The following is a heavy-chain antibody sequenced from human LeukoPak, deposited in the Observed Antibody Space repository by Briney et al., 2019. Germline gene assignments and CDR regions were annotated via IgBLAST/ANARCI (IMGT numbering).Heavy chain of an antibody. CDR3: AREDDSSGYYYYY. D-gene: IGHD3-22*01. V-gene: IGHV4-4*02. CDR1: GGSISSSNW. J-gene: IGHJ4*02. CDR2: IYHSGST. Sequence: SETLSLTCAVSGGSISSSNWWSWVRQPPGKGLEWIGEIYHSGSTNYNPSLKSRVTISVDKSKNQFSLKLSSVTAADTAVYYCAREDDSSGYYYYYWGQGTLVTVSS.